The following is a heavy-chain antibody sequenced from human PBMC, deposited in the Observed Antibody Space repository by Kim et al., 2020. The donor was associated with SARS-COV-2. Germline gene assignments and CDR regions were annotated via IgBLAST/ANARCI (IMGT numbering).Heavy chain of an antibody. J-gene: IGHJ4*02. CDR2: IYYSGST. Sequence: SETLSLTCTVSGGSISSYYWSWIRQPPGKGLEWIGYIYYSGSTNYNPSLKSRVTISVDTSKNQFSLKLSSVTAADTAVYYCAREGGAKYSGSYYGSAPFDYWGQGTLVTVSS. D-gene: IGHD1-26*01. CDR3: AREGGAKYSGSYYGSAPFDY. V-gene: IGHV4-59*01. CDR1: GGSISSYY.